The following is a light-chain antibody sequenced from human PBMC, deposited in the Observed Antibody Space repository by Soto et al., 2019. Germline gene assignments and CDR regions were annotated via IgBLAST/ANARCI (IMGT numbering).Light chain of an antibody. V-gene: IGLV2-14*01. J-gene: IGLJ2*01. Sequence: QSVLTQPASVSGSPGQSITISCTGTSNYVGGYNYVSWYQQHPGKASKLMIYDVSNRPSGVSNRFSGSKSGNTASLTISGLQAEDEADNYCSSYTSSSTVVFGGGTKVTVL. CDR2: DVS. CDR3: SSYTSSSTVV. CDR1: SNYVGGYNY.